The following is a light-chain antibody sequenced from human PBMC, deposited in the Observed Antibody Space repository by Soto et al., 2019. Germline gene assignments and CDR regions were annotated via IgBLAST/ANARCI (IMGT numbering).Light chain of an antibody. CDR2: SAS. J-gene: IGKJ2*01. CDR3: QQGHNWPLT. Sequence: EIGMTQSPATLSVSPAERATLSCRASQSISTELAWYQQIPGQPPRLLIYSASTRATGVPARFTGSGSGSEFTLTISGLQSEDFAIYYCQQGHNWPLTFGQGTRLEI. V-gene: IGKV3-15*01. CDR1: QSISTE.